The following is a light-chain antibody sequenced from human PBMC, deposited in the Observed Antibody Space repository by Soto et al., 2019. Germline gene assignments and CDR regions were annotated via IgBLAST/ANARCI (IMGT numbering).Light chain of an antibody. J-gene: IGKJ1*01. V-gene: IGKV1-9*01. CDR2: DAS. Sequence: DIQLTQSPSFLSASVGDRVTITCRASQGISSYLAWYQQKPGKAPKLLIYDASSLESGVQSRFSGSGSGTEFTITLSSLQTDDFATYHCHQYNSYSEEFGYVTKG. CDR3: HQYNSYSEE. CDR1: QGISSY.